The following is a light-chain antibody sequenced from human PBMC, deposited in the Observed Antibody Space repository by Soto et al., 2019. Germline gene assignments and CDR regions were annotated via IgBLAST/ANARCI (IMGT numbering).Light chain of an antibody. CDR2: DAS. V-gene: IGKV3-11*01. J-gene: IGKJ1*01. CDR3: QERINWPRWT. Sequence: EIVLTQSPATLSLSPGERATLSCRASQSVSSYLAWYQQKPGQAPRLLIYDASNRASGIPARFSGSGSWTDFTLTISTLEPEDFAVYYCQERINWPRWTFGQGTKVEIK. CDR1: QSVSSY.